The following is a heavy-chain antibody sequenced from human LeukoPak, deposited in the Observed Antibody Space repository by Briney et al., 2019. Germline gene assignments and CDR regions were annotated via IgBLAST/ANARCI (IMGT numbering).Heavy chain of an antibody. CDR3: AKDYYGSGYYYYGMDV. Sequence: GGSLRLSCAASGFTFSSYDMHWVRQVTGKGLEWVSGIGTEGDSYYPGSVKGRFTISRENGKNSLYLQMNSLRAGDTAVYYCAKDYYGSGYYYYGMDVWGQGTTVTVSS. V-gene: IGHV3-13*01. D-gene: IGHD3-10*01. CDR1: GFTFSSYD. CDR2: IGTEGDS. J-gene: IGHJ6*02.